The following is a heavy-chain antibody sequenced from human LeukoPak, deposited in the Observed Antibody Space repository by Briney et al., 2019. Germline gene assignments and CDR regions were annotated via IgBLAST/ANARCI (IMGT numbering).Heavy chain of an antibody. D-gene: IGHD3-10*01. CDR1: GGSISSSSYY. V-gene: IGHV4-39*07. CDR3: AREVLLWFGSRGCNWFDP. CDR2: IYYSGST. J-gene: IGHJ5*02. Sequence: SETLSLTCTVSGGSISSSSYYWGWIRQPPGKGLEWIGSIYYSGSTYYNPSLKSRVTISVDTSKNQFSLKLSSVTAADTAVYYCAREVLLWFGSRGCNWFDPWGQGTLVTVSS.